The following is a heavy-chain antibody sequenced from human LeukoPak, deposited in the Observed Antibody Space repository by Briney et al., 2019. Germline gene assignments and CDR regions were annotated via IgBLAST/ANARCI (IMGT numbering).Heavy chain of an antibody. V-gene: IGHV3-30*18. CDR1: GFIFSSYG. J-gene: IGHJ4*02. Sequence: GRSLRLSCAASGFIFSSYGMHWVRQAPGKGLEWVAVISYDGSNKYYADSVKGRFTISRDNSKNTLYLQMNSLRAEDTAVYYCAKAPLYCSGGSCLSAADYWGQGTLVTVSS. CDR2: ISYDGSNK. D-gene: IGHD2-15*01. CDR3: AKAPLYCSGGSCLSAADY.